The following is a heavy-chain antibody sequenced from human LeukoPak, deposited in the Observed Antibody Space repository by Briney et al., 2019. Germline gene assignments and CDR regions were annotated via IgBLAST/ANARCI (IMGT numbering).Heavy chain of an antibody. Sequence: GSLRLSCEASGFTFSNYGMNWVRQAPGKGLEWVSFTDTSGNYIYYGDSVKGRFTISRDNARNLLFLQMNGLRAEDTAVYYCARGRSITLLRGVAMSDGFDIWGQGAMVAVSS. V-gene: IGHV3-21*06. D-gene: IGHD3-10*01. J-gene: IGHJ3*02. CDR1: GFTFSNYG. CDR3: ARGRSITLLRGVAMSDGFDI. CDR2: TDTSGNYI.